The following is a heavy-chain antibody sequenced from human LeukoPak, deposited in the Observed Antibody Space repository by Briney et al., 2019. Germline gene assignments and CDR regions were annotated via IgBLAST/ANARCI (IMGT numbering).Heavy chain of an antibody. Sequence: PGGSLRLSCAASGFTFSRYSMNWVRQAPGKGLEWLSSISSSSSFIYYADSVEGRFTISRDNAKNSLYLQMNSLRAEDTAVYYCARDPPLGYCSSSSCPHLDYWGQGTLVTVSS. V-gene: IGHV3-21*01. CDR2: ISSSSSFI. CDR3: ARDPPLGYCSSSSCPHLDY. J-gene: IGHJ4*02. CDR1: GFTFSRYS. D-gene: IGHD2-2*01.